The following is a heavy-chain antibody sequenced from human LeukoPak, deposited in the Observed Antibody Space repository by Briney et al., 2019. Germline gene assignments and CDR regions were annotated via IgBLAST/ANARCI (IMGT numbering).Heavy chain of an antibody. V-gene: IGHV3-15*01. Sequence: GGSLRLSCAASGFTFSDYYMSWIRQAPGKGLEWVGRIKSETDGGTTDYAAPVKGRFTISRDDSKNTLCLQMNSLKTEDTAVYYCTTVFGELFLFDYWGQGTLVTVSS. CDR2: IKSETDGGTT. J-gene: IGHJ4*02. D-gene: IGHD3-10*02. CDR3: TTVFGELFLFDY. CDR1: GFTFSDYY.